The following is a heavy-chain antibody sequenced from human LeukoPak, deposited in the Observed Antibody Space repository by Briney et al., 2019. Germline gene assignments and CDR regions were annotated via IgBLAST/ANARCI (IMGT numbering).Heavy chain of an antibody. CDR2: ISSSGSTI. J-gene: IGHJ6*02. CDR3: AREGGVPAAIRGAPYYYYYFGMDV. Sequence: PGGTLRLSCAVSGFTFSDYYMSWIRQAPGKGLEWVSYISSSGSTIYYADSVKGRFTISRDNAKNSLYLQMKSLRAEDTAVYYCAREGGVPAAIRGAPYYYYYFGMDVWGQGTTVTVSS. V-gene: IGHV3-11*01. CDR1: GFTFSDYY. D-gene: IGHD2-2*02.